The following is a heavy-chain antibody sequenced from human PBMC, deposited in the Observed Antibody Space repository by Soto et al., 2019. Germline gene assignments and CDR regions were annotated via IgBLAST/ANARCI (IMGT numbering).Heavy chain of an antibody. D-gene: IGHD3-22*01. CDR2: IYPGDSDT. J-gene: IGHJ4*02. CDR3: AGQRYYYDSSGYLWGSNSRSALVY. CDR1: GYSFTSYW. Sequence: GESLKISCKGSGYSFTSYWIGWVRQMPGKGLEWMGIIYPGDSDTRYSPSFQDQVTISADKSISTAYLQWSSLKASDTAMYYCAGQRYYYDSSGYLWGSNSRSALVYWGQGTLVTVSS. V-gene: IGHV5-51*01.